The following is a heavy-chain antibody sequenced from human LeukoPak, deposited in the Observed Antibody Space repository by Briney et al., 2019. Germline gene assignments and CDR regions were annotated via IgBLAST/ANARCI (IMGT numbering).Heavy chain of an antibody. CDR1: GFTFSSYS. V-gene: IGHV3-21*01. Sequence: GGSLRLSCAASGFTFSSYSMNWVRQAPGKGLEWVSSISSSSSYIYYADSVKGRFTISRDNAKNSLYLQMNSLRAEDTAVYYCARYDVGYAFDIWGQGTMVTVFS. CDR3: ARYDVGYAFDI. CDR2: ISSSSSYI. J-gene: IGHJ3*02. D-gene: IGHD1-26*01.